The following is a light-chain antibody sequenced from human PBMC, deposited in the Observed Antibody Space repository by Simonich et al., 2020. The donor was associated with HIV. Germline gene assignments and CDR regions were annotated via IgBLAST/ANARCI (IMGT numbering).Light chain of an antibody. Sequence: EIVLTQSPGTLSLSPGERATLSCRASQSVSSSYLAWYQQKPGQAPRLLSYGASSRATGIPDRFSGSGSGTGFTLTISRLEPEDFAVYYCQQYGSSRTFGQGTKVEIK. CDR1: QSVSSSY. CDR3: QQYGSSRT. J-gene: IGKJ1*01. CDR2: GAS. V-gene: IGKV3-20*01.